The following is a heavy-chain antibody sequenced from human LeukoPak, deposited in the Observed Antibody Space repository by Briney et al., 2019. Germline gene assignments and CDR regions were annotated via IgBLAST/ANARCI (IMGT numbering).Heavy chain of an antibody. CDR2: ISSDGSNK. CDR1: GFTFSSYG. Sequence: PGRSLRLSCAASGFTFSSYGMHWVRQAPGKGLEWVASISSDGSNKYYADSVKGRFTISRDNSENTLYLQMNSLRAEDTAVYYCAKPGLVVVSATHFEYWGQGTLVTVSS. CDR3: AKPGLVVVSATHFEY. V-gene: IGHV3-30*18. J-gene: IGHJ4*02. D-gene: IGHD2-15*01.